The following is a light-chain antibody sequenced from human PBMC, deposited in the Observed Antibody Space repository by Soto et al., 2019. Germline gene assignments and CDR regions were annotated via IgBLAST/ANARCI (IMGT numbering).Light chain of an antibody. Sequence: PGKRVTLSCRASHSVSSNYFTWYQQKPGQAPRLLIYTASTRATSIPARFSGSGSGTDFTFTISSLQPEDFAVYYCQXXYNLPVTFGQGTKVEIK. CDR1: HSVSSNY. CDR2: TAS. V-gene: IGKV3D-7*01. CDR3: QXXYNLPVT. J-gene: IGKJ1*01.